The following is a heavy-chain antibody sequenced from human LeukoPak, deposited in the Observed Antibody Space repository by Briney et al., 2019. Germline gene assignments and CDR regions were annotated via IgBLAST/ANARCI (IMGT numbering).Heavy chain of an antibody. J-gene: IGHJ5*02. D-gene: IGHD3-10*01. V-gene: IGHV1-69*01. CDR1: GGTFSSYA. Sequence: PEASVKVSCKASGGTFSSYAISWVRQAPGQGLEWMGGIIPIFGTANYAQKFQGRVTITADESTSTAYMELSSLRSEDTAVYYCAREPGMYYYGSEYNWFDPWGQGTLVTVSS. CDR3: AREPGMYYYGSEYNWFDP. CDR2: IIPIFGTA.